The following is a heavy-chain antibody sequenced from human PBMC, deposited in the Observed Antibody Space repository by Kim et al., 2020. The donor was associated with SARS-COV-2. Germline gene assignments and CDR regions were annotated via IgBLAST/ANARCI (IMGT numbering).Heavy chain of an antibody. Sequence: GGSLRLSCAASGFTVSSNYMSWVRQAPGKGLEWVSVIYSSGSTYYADSVKGRFTISRDNSKNTLYLQMNSLRAEDTAVYYCARDYYDSSGYDGGFYYYG. J-gene: IGHJ6*01. V-gene: IGHV3-53*01. D-gene: IGHD3-22*01. CDR2: IYSSGST. CDR1: GFTVSSNY. CDR3: ARDYYDSSGYDGGFYYYG.